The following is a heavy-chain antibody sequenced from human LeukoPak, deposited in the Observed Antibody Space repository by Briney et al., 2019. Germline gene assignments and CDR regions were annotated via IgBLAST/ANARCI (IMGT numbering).Heavy chain of an antibody. D-gene: IGHD3-9*01. CDR3: ARADILTGYYPGDWFDP. V-gene: IGHV4-34*01. Sequence: SETLSLTCAVYGGSFSGYYWSWIRQPPGKGLEWIGEINHSGSTNYNPSLKSRVTTSVDTSKNQFSLKLSSVTAADTAVYYCARADILTGYYPGDWFDPWGQGTLVTVSS. CDR1: GGSFSGYY. J-gene: IGHJ5*02. CDR2: INHSGST.